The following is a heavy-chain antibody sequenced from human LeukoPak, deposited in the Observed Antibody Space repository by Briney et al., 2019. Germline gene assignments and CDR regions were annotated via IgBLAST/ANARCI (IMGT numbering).Heavy chain of an antibody. Sequence: GASVTVSCKASGYTFSSYDMNWVRQAAGQGLEWMGGMNPNSGNTGYAQKFQGRVTMTRNTSISTAYMELSSLRSEDTAVYYCARHFGYYDSSGYYSDVGFDYWGQGTLVTVSS. J-gene: IGHJ4*02. CDR2: MNPNSGNT. CDR1: GYTFSSYD. V-gene: IGHV1-8*01. D-gene: IGHD3-22*01. CDR3: ARHFGYYDSSGYYSDVGFDY.